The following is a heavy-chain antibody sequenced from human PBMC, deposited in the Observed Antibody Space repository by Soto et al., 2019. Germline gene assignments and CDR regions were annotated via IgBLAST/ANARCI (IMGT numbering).Heavy chain of an antibody. CDR2: IIPILGIA. J-gene: IGHJ4*02. Sequence: QVQLVQSGAEVKKPGSSVKVSCKASGGTFSSYTISWVRQAPGQGLEWMGRIIPILGIANYAQKFQGRVTITADKSTSTAYMELSSLRSEDTAVYYCARENYDSSGYYYDFDYWGQGTLVTVSS. V-gene: IGHV1-69*08. CDR1: GGTFSSYT. D-gene: IGHD3-22*01. CDR3: ARENYDSSGYYYDFDY.